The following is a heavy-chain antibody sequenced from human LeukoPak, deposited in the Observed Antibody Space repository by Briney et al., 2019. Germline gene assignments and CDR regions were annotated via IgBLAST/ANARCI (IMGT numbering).Heavy chain of an antibody. CDR2: IYYSGST. Sequence: SETLSLTCTVSGGSISSYYWGWIRQPPGKGLEWIGYIYYSGSTNYNPSLKSRVTISVDTSKNQFSLKLSSVTAADTAVYYCARDRGGYSYGDHDAFDIWGQGTMVTVSS. D-gene: IGHD5-18*01. CDR3: ARDRGGYSYGDHDAFDI. V-gene: IGHV4-59*01. J-gene: IGHJ3*02. CDR1: GGSISSYY.